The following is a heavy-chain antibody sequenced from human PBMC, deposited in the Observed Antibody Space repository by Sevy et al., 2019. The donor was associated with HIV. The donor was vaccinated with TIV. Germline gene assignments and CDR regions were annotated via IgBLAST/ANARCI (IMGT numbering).Heavy chain of an antibody. V-gene: IGHV4-59*08. J-gene: IGHJ4*02. D-gene: IGHD1-26*01. Sequence: SETLSLTCTVSGGSITSLYWNWIRQPPGKGLEWIANIYYNGHINYNPSLKSRVTLSLDTSKNQFSLWLDSVTAAVTAMYYCAGENAWGRGYSWGQGTLVTVSS. CDR3: AGENAWGRGYS. CDR1: GGSITSLY. CDR2: IYYNGHI.